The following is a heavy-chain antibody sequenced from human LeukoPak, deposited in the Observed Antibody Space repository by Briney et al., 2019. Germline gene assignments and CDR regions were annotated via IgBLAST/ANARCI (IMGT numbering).Heavy chain of an antibody. CDR1: GGTINSYY. V-gene: IGHV4-4*08. D-gene: IGHD5-18*01. CDR2: FYSSGST. CDR3: TSIRETAFRSWYFDG. J-gene: IGHJ2*01. Sequence: PSETLSLTCTVSGGTINSYYWSWIRQPPGKGLEWIGYFYSSGSTSYNPSLMSVIITSVDTSKSQFALRLCSLTAADTAGYYCTSIRETAFRSWYFDGWGRGTLVS.